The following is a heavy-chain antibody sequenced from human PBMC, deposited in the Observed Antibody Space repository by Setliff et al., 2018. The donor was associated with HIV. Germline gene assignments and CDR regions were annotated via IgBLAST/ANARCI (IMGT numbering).Heavy chain of an antibody. CDR3: ATDHVGATTNILDV. J-gene: IGHJ4*01. CDR2: VETEYGDT. D-gene: IGHD1-26*01. V-gene: IGHV1-69-2*01. Sequence: ASVKVSCKTSGYTFTDHYIHWVQLAPGKGLEWMGRVETEYGDTRYAAKFRGRVTMTADTSTDTAYMEVSSLTPEDTAVYYCATDHVGATTNILDVWGHGTLVTAPQ. CDR1: GYTFTDHY.